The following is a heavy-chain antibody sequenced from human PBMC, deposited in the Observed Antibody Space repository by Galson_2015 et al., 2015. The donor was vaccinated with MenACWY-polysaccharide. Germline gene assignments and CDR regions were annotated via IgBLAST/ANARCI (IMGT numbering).Heavy chain of an antibody. CDR3: ASTTRFTPCSGPDDL. CDR1: GFTFNTYT. Sequence: SLRLSCAASGFTFNTYTMLWVRQAPGKGLQWVSAISESRSNKFYADSVKGRFTISRDNAKNTLYLQMNSLRAEDTAIYYCASTTRFTPCSGPDDLWGQGTL. CDR2: ISESRSNK. V-gene: IGHV3-30*04. D-gene: IGHD3-10*02. J-gene: IGHJ4*02.